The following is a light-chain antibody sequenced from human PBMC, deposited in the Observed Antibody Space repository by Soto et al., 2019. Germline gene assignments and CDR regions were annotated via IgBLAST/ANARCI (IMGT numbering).Light chain of an antibody. J-gene: IGKJ1*01. CDR3: PQYNNLWT. CDR1: QSVSNN. V-gene: IGKV3-15*01. Sequence: EIVMTQSPATLSVSPGERATLSCRASQSVSNNLAWYQKKPGQAPRLLIYGASTRATGIPARFSGSGSGTEVNPTISRLQAEAFAVYYCPQYNNLWTFGQGTKVEIK. CDR2: GAS.